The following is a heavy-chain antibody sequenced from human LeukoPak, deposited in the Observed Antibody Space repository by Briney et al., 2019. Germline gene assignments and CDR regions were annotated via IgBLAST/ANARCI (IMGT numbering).Heavy chain of an antibody. CDR1: GGSISSGSYY. CDR3: ARGAEYYAIWRGYAGYSDY. CDR2: IYTSGST. V-gene: IGHV4-61*02. Sequence: SETLSLTCTVSGGSISSGSYYWSWIRQPAGKGLEWIGRIYTSGSTNYNPSLKSRVTISLDRSKQKFSLKLTSVTAADTAVYFCARGAEYYAIWRGYAGYSDYWGQGILVTVSS. D-gene: IGHD3-3*01. J-gene: IGHJ4*02.